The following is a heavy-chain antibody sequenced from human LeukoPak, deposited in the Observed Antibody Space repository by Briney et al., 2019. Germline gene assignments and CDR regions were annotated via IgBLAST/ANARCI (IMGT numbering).Heavy chain of an antibody. CDR2: IWYDGSNK. J-gene: IGHJ4*02. CDR3: ARAGDSSGYYQPHFDY. Sequence: GGSLRLSCAASGFTFSSYGMHWVRQAPGKGLEWVAVIWYDGSNKYYADSVKGRFTISRDNSKNTLYLQMNSLRAEDTAVYYCARAGDSSGYYQPHFDYWGQGTLVTVSS. CDR1: GFTFSSYG. V-gene: IGHV3-33*01. D-gene: IGHD3-22*01.